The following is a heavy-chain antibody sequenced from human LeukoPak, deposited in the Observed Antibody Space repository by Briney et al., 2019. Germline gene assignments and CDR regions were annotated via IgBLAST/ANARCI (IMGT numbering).Heavy chain of an antibody. Sequence: GGSLRLSCAASGFTFSSYAMSWVRHAPGKGLEWVSAISGSGGSTYYADSVKGRFTISRDNSKNTLYLQMNSLRAEDTAVYYCAKVTRRGQTSPFDYWGQGTLVTVSS. CDR1: GFTFSSYA. CDR3: AKVTRRGQTSPFDY. CDR2: ISGSGGST. V-gene: IGHV3-23*01. D-gene: IGHD3-10*01. J-gene: IGHJ4*02.